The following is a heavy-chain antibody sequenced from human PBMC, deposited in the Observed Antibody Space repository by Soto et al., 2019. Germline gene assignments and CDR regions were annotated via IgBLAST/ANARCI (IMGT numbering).Heavy chain of an antibody. J-gene: IGHJ5*02. CDR3: ARGDPGSRRNWFDP. CDR1: GGSISSGGYY. Sequence: SETLSLTCTVSGGSISSGGYYWSWIRQHPGKGLEWIGYIYYSGSTYYNPSLKSRVTISVDTSKNQFSLKLSSVTAADTAVYYCARGDPGSRRNWFDPWGQGTLVTVSS. CDR2: IYYSGST. D-gene: IGHD3-10*01. V-gene: IGHV4-31*03.